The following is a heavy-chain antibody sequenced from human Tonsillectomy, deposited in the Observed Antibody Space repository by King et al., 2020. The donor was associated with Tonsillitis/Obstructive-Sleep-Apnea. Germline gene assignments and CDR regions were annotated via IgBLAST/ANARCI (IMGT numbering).Heavy chain of an antibody. CDR1: GFTFSSYE. CDR3: ATEGGPHCSSTGCYSHYYYYGMDV. D-gene: IGHD2-2*01. V-gene: IGHV3-48*03. Sequence: QLVQSGGGLVQPGGSLRLSCAASGFTFSSYEMNWVRQAPGKGLEWVSYITSSGSSIYYADSVKGRFTISRDNAKNSLYLQMNSLRAEDTAVYYCATEGGPHCSSTGCYSHYYYYGMDVWGQGTTVTVSS. J-gene: IGHJ6*02. CDR2: ITSSGSSI.